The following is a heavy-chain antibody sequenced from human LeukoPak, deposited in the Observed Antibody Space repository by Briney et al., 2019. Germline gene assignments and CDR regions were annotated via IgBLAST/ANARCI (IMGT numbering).Heavy chain of an antibody. CDR2: IYHSGST. J-gene: IGHJ5*02. CDR1: GGSISSGGYS. D-gene: IGHD3-10*01. CDR3: ASTEGRMVRGSLWFDP. Sequence: PSETLSLTCAVSGGSISSGGYSWSWIRQPPGKGLEWIGYIYHSGSTYYNPSLKSRVTISVDRSKNQFSLKLSSVTAADTAVYYCASTEGRMVRGSLWFDPWGQGTLVTVSS. V-gene: IGHV4-30-2*01.